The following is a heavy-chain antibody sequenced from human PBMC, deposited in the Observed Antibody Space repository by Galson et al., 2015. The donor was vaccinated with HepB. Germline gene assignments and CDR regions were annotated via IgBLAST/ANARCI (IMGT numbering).Heavy chain of an antibody. D-gene: IGHD3-16*01. J-gene: IGHJ3*02. CDR3: ATGGLSRYGWSPFDI. CDR1: GFTFSSYW. CDR2: IKQDGSEK. V-gene: IGHV3-7*01. Sequence: SLRLSCAASGFTFSSYWMTWVRQAPGKGLEWVANIKQDGSEKYYVDSVEGRFTISRDNAKNSLYLQMNSLRAEDTAVYYCATGGLSRYGWSPFDIWGQGTMVTVSS.